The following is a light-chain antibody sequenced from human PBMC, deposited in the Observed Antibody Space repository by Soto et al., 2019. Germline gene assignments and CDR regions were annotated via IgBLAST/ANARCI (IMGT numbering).Light chain of an antibody. J-gene: IGKJ2*01. CDR3: QQYYSTPPYT. CDR1: QSVLYSSNNKNY. V-gene: IGKV4-1*01. Sequence: DIVMTQSPDSLAVSLGERATINCKSSQSVLYSSNNKNYLAWYQQKQGQPTKLLIYWASTRESGVPDRFSGSGSGTDFTLTISSLQAEDVAVYYCQQYYSTPPYTFGQGTKLEIK. CDR2: WAS.